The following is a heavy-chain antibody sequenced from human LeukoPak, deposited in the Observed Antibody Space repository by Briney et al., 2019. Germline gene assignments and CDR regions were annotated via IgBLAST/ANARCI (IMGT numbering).Heavy chain of an antibody. CDR1: GGSISSYY. J-gene: IGHJ6*02. D-gene: IGHD3-3*01. CDR3: ARYCCYDFLRYYYGMDV. Sequence: SETLSLTCTVSGGSISSYYWSWIRQPPGKGLEWIGYIYYSGSTNYNPSLKSRVTISVDTSKNQFSLKLSSVTAADTAVYYCARYCCYDFLRYYYGMDVWGQGTAVTVSS. CDR2: IYYSGST. V-gene: IGHV4-59*12.